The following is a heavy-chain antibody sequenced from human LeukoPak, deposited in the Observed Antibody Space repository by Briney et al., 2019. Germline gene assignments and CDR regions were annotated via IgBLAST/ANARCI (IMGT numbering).Heavy chain of an antibody. D-gene: IGHD3-9*01. Sequence: GGSLRLSCAASGFTFSSYSMNWVRQAPGKGLEWVSSISSSSSYIYYADSVKGRFTISRDNAKNSLYLQVNSLRAEDTAVYYCARDESYYDILTGHNDAFDIWGQGTMVTVSS. CDR2: ISSSSSYI. CDR1: GFTFSSYS. V-gene: IGHV3-21*01. J-gene: IGHJ3*02. CDR3: ARDESYYDILTGHNDAFDI.